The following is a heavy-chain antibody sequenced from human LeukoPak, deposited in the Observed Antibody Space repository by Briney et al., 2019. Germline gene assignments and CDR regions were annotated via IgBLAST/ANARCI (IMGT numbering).Heavy chain of an antibody. CDR2: IYYSGST. V-gene: IGHV4-30-4*01. CDR3: ASSYGMDV. CDR1: GGSISSGDYY. J-gene: IGHJ6*02. Sequence: SQTLSLTCTVSGGSISSGDYYWNWIRQPPGKGLEWIGYIYYSGSTFHNPSLKSRVTISLDTPKNQVFLKLTSVTAADTAVYYCASSYGMDVWGQGTTVTVSS.